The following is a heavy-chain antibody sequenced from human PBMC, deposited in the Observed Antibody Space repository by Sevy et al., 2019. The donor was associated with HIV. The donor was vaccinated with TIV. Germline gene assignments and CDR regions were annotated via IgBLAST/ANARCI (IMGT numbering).Heavy chain of an antibody. Sequence: GGSLRLSCEVPGFSFNSYSFNWVRQAPGKGLEWISYITSSSHITYYAESVQGRFTISRDNVKKSLYLQMNSLRVEDTAIYYCVRGRGIRIIYYFDHWGQGTLVTVSS. V-gene: IGHV3-48*01. D-gene: IGHD3-10*01. CDR1: GFSFNSYS. CDR3: VRGRGIRIIYYFDH. CDR2: ITSSSHIT. J-gene: IGHJ4*02.